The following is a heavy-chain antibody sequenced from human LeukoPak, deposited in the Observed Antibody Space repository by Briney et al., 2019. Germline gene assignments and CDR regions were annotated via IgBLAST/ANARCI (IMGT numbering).Heavy chain of an antibody. CDR1: GGSISSSNW. D-gene: IGHD1-26*01. Sequence: KPSETLSLTCAVSGGSISSSNWWSWVRQPPGKGLEWIGEIYHSGSTNYNPSLKSRVTISVDKSKNQFSLKLSSVTAADTAVYYCARTREGSGSYLDYWGQGTLVTVSS. CDR2: IYHSGST. CDR3: ARTREGSGSYLDY. V-gene: IGHV4-4*02. J-gene: IGHJ4*02.